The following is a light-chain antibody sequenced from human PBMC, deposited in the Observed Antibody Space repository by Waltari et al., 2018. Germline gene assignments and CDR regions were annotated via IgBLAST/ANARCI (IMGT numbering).Light chain of an antibody. CDR1: QSVSRS. CDR3: QHYVRLPAT. CDR2: GAS. Sequence: ILMTQSPCTLSLSPGERATLTCRASQSVSRSLAWYQQKPGQAPKLLIYGASTRATGIPERFCGSGSGTDFSLTISSLEPEDFAIYFCQHYVRLPATFGQGTKVEIK. J-gene: IGKJ1*01. V-gene: IGKV3-20*01.